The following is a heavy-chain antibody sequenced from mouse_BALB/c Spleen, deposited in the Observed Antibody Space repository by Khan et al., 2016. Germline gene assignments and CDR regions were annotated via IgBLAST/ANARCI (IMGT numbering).Heavy chain of an antibody. J-gene: IGHJ4*01. Sequence: QVQLQQSGAELVRPGVSVKISCKGSGYTFTDYALHWVKQSHAKSLEWIGIISTYDGDATYNQKFKDKATMTVDKSSGRAQMELAKLTCADSAIYYCARGSSALYYALDYWGEGTSVTVSS. CDR3: ARGSSALYYALDY. CDR2: ISTYDGDA. CDR1: GYTFTDYA. V-gene: IGHV1S137*01.